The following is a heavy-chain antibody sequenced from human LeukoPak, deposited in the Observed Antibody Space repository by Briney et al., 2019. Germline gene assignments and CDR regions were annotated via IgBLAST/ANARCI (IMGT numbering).Heavy chain of an antibody. D-gene: IGHD3-22*01. J-gene: IGHJ2*01. CDR3: ARDQGSMIVVRTTSWYFDL. CDR2: INQDGSDM. CDR1: AFTFSNYW. V-gene: IGHV3-7*01. Sequence: GGSLRLSCAASAFTFSNYWMSWVRQAPGKGLEWLANINQDGSDMYYVDSVKGRFTISRDNGKNSLYLQINSLRADDTAVYYCARDQGSMIVVRTTSWYFDLWGRGTLVTVSS.